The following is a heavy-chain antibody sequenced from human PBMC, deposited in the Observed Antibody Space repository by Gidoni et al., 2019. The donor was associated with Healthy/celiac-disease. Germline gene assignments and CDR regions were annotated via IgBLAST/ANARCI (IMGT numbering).Heavy chain of an antibody. J-gene: IGHJ4*02. CDR3: AKCPSRYSSSLDFDY. Sequence: EVQLLESGGGFVQPGGSLRLSCAASGFTFSRYAMSWVRQAPGKGLEWVSAISGSGGSTYYADSVKGRFTISRDNSKNTLYLQMNSLRAEDTAVYYCAKCPSRYSSSLDFDYWGQGTLVTVSS. CDR2: ISGSGGST. D-gene: IGHD6-6*01. CDR1: GFTFSRYA. V-gene: IGHV3-23*01.